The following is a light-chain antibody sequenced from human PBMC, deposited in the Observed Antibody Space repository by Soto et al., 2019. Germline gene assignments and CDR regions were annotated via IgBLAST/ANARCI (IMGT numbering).Light chain of an antibody. V-gene: IGLV2-23*01. CDR2: EGS. J-gene: IGLJ3*02. CDR3: CSFAGSNTWL. Sequence: QSALTQSASVSGSPGQSITISCTGTSSDVGTYSLVSWFQQHPGRAPKLMIYEGSKRPSGVSDRFSGSKSGNTAFLTISGLQAEDEADYYCCSFAGSNTWLFGGGTKVTVL. CDR1: SSDVGTYSL.